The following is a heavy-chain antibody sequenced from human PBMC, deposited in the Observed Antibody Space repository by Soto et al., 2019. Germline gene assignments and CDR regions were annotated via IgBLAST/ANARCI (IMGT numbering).Heavy chain of an antibody. Sequence: PXETLSLTCSVSGGSISSTSYYWGWIRQPPGKGLEWIGSIFYSGITYFNSSLKTRVTISVDTSKSQFSLKLSSVTAADTAVYYCARQPVGLCSGGSSSTHNIDSWGRGTMVTGPS. V-gene: IGHV4-39*01. D-gene: IGHD2-15*01. CDR2: IFYSGIT. CDR1: GGSISSTSYY. J-gene: IGHJ4*02. CDR3: ARQPVGLCSGGSSSTHNIDS.